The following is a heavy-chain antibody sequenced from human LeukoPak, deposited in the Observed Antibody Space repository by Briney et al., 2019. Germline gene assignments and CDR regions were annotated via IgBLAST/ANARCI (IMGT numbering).Heavy chain of an antibody. V-gene: IGHV4-34*01. CDR1: GDTFSGYY. Sequence: SETLSLTCAVYGDTFSGYYWSWIRQSPGKGLEWIGEINHSGNTNYNPSLKSRVSILVDTSKNQFSLKLTSVTAADTAVYYCARGDAGYCSSSSCYGMRWFDRWGRGVLVTVSS. D-gene: IGHD2-2*01. J-gene: IGHJ5*02. CDR2: INHSGNT. CDR3: ARGDAGYCSSSSCYGMRWFDR.